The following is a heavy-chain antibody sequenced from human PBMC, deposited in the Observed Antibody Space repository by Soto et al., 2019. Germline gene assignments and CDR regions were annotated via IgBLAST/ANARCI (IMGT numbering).Heavy chain of an antibody. Sequence: QVQLVQSGAEVKKPGASVKVSCKASGYTFTAYYMHWLRQAPGQGLEWMGSINPNSGGTNYAQRFQGRGTVTNDLSISTAYMELGSVGSDDTAVYYCASGDFDRSGNYNASWFAPWGQGTLVTVSS. CDR2: INPNSGGT. V-gene: IGHV1-2*02. J-gene: IGHJ5*02. D-gene: IGHD3-22*01. CDR1: GYTFTAYY. CDR3: ASGDFDRSGNYNASWFAP.